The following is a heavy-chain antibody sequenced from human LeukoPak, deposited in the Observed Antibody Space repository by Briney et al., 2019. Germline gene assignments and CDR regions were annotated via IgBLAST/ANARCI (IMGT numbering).Heavy chain of an antibody. CDR2: IIPMFGTG. J-gene: IGHJ4*02. CDR1: GGTFSSYG. CDR3: ARDQSNIVAAAPPFDY. Sequence: ASVKVSCKASGGTFSSYGISWVRQAPGQGLEWMGGIIPMFGTGNYAQKFQGRVTITVDESTGTAYMELSSLRSEDTAVYYCARDQSNIVAAAPPFDYWGQGTLVTVSS. V-gene: IGHV1-69*13. D-gene: IGHD2-15*01.